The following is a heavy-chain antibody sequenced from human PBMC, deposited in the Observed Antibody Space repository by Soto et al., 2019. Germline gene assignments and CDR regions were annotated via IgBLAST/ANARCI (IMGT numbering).Heavy chain of an antibody. CDR2: FHSSGNT. CDR1: GASIRSSGDY. D-gene: IGHD3-3*02. V-gene: IGHV4-39*01. Sequence: PSETLSLTCTVSGASIRSSGDYWAWIRQSPGKGLEWIGSFHSSGNTYYNPSLKSRVAIFVDTSKNQFSLKLRSVSAADTALFYCARHVGGLGDLAHHYYYYGMDVWRQGTTVTVSS. CDR3: ARHVGGLGDLAHHYYYYGMDV. J-gene: IGHJ6*02.